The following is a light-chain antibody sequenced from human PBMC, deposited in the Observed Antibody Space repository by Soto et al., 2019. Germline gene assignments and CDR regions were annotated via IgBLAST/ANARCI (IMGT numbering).Light chain of an antibody. Sequence: QSVLTQPPSASGTPGQRVTISCSGSSSNIGSNTVNWYQHLPGTAPKLLIYNNNQRPSGVPDRFSASKSGTSASLAISGLQSEDEADYYCAAWDDSLNGVVFGGGTKVTVL. CDR1: SSNIGSNT. V-gene: IGLV1-44*01. J-gene: IGLJ2*01. CDR2: NNN. CDR3: AAWDDSLNGVV.